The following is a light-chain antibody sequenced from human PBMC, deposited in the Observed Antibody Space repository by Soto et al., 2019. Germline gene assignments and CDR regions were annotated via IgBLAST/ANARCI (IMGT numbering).Light chain of an antibody. CDR1: RSVSFAY. CDR3: QQYVTPPYT. Sequence: IVLTQSPDTLSLSPGERASLSCRASRSVSFAYVAWYQLRPGQAPRLLIYGASSRATGIPDRFSGSGSGTDFTLTIGRLEPEDSEVYYCQQYVTPPYTFGQGIKLAI. V-gene: IGKV3-20*01. CDR2: GAS. J-gene: IGKJ2*01.